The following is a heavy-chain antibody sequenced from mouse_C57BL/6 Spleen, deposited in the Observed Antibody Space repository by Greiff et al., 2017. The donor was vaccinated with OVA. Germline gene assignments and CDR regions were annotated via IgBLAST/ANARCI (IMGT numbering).Heavy chain of an antibody. D-gene: IGHD2-3*01. J-gene: IGHJ3*01. V-gene: IGHV1-50*01. CDR3: ARGGYYEGFAY. CDR2: IDPSASYT. CDR1: GYTFTSYW. Sequence: VQLQQPGAELVKPGASVKLSCKASGYTFTSYWMPWVKQRPGQGLEWIGEIDPSASYTNYNQKFKGKATLTVDTSSSTAYMQLSSLTSEDSAVYYWARGGYYEGFAYWGKGTLVTVSA.